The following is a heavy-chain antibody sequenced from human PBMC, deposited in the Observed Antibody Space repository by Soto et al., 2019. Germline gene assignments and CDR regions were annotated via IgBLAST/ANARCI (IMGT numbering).Heavy chain of an antibody. V-gene: IGHV3-30*18. CDR3: ANSWSGSHGAFDM. Sequence: QVQLVESGGGVVQPGRSLRLSCAASGFIFSTYGMHWVRQAPGKGLEWVAVISYDGSNQYYEDSVKVRFTISRDNSKNTLYLQMNSLRVEDTAVYYCANSWSGSHGAFDMWGQGTMVTVSA. D-gene: IGHD2-8*02. CDR2: ISYDGSNQ. J-gene: IGHJ3*02. CDR1: GFIFSTYG.